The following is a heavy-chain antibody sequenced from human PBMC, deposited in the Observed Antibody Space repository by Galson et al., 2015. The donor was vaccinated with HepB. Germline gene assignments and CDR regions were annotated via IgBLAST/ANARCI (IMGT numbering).Heavy chain of an antibody. CDR1: GFTFSTYG. Sequence: SLRLSCAASGFTFSTYGMHWVRQAPGKGLEWVAFISYNGINKYYAASVKGRFAISRDNSKKMLYLQMNSLRAEDTAVFYCVKEFHIVEVTNYYGIDVWGQGTTVSGSS. D-gene: IGHD5-12*01. CDR3: VKEFHIVEVTNYYGIDV. J-gene: IGHJ6*02. CDR2: ISYNGINK. V-gene: IGHV3-30*18.